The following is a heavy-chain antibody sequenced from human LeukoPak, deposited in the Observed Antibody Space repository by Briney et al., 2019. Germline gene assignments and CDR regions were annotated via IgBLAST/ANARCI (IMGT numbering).Heavy chain of an antibody. CDR3: AKKSKYHDAFDI. J-gene: IGHJ3*02. CDR2: INHSGST. D-gene: IGHD2/OR15-2a*01. CDR1: GGSFSGYY. Sequence: SETLSLTCAVYGGSFSGYYWSWIRQPPGKGLEWIGEINHSGSTNYNPSLKSRVTISVDKSKNQFSLKLSSVTAADTAVYYCAKKSKYHDAFDIWGQGTMVTVSS. V-gene: IGHV4-34*01.